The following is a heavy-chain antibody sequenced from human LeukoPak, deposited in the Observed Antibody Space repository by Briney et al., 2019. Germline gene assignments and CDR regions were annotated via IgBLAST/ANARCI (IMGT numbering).Heavy chain of an antibody. D-gene: IGHD3-22*01. V-gene: IGHV3-23*01. CDR1: GFTFDDYA. CDR2: ISGSGGST. Sequence: GRSLRLSCAASGFTFDDYAMHWVRQAPGKGLEWVSGISGSGGSTYYADSVKGRFTISRDNSKNTLYLQMNSLRAEDTAVYYCAKGNVTMIVAGPNVFWGQGTLVTVSS. J-gene: IGHJ4*02. CDR3: AKGNVTMIVAGPNVF.